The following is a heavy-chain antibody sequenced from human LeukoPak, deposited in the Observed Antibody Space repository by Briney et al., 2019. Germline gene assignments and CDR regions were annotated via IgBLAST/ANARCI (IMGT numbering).Heavy chain of an antibody. CDR2: IYPGDSET. CDR1: GYRFTTYW. Sequence: GESLKISCKVSGYRFTTYWIAWVRQLPGKGLEWMGVIYPGDSETRYTPSFRGQVAISVDRSSNTAFLQWNSLREADTAVYFCARQGAGSSHYDDTRLPRGAYDVWGQGTRVIVSS. CDR3: ARQGAGSSHYDDTRLPRGAYDV. D-gene: IGHD3-16*01. V-gene: IGHV5-51*01. J-gene: IGHJ3*01.